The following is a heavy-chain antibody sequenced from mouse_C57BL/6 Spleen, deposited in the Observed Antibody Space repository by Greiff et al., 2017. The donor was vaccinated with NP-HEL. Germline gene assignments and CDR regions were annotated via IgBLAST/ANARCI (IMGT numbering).Heavy chain of an antibody. V-gene: IGHV1-59*01. CDR3: AYGGFDY. CDR1: GYTFTSYW. D-gene: IGHD1-1*02. Sequence: VQLQQSGAELVRPGPSVKLSCKASGYTFTSYWMHWVKQRPGQGLEWIGVIDPSDSYTNYNQKFKGKATLTVDTSSSTAYMQLSSLTSEDSAVYYCAYGGFDYWGQGTTLTVSS. J-gene: IGHJ2*01. CDR2: IDPSDSYT.